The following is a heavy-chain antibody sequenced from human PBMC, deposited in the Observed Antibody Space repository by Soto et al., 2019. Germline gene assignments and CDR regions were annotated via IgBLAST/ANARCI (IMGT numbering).Heavy chain of an antibody. CDR3: ARDSGSSTPLYYYGMDV. J-gene: IGHJ6*02. D-gene: IGHD6-6*01. Sequence: ASVKVSCKASGYTFTSYGISWVRQAPGQGLEWMGWISAYNGNTKYSQKFQGRVTITRDTSASTAYMELSSLRSEDTAVYYCARDSGSSTPLYYYGMDVWGQGTTVTVSS. CDR1: GYTFTSYG. V-gene: IGHV1-18*01. CDR2: ISAYNGNT.